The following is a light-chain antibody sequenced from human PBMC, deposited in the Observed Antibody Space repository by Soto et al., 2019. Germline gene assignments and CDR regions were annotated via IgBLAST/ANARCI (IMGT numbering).Light chain of an antibody. CDR3: QSYDSSNRGV. J-gene: IGLJ3*02. V-gene: IGLV6-57*03. Sequence: NFMLTQPHSVSESPGKTVTISCTRSSGSIASNYVQWYQQRPGSAPTTVIYEDNQRPSGVPDRFSGSIDSSSNSASLTISGLKTEDEADYYCQSYDSSNRGVFGGGTTLTVL. CDR1: SGSIASNY. CDR2: EDN.